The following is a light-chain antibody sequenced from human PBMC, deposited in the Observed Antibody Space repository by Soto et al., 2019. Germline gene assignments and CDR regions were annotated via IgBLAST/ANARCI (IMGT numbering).Light chain of an antibody. Sequence: QSALTQPASVSGSPGQSITISCTGTSSDVGGYNYVSWYQQHPGKAPKVMIYEVTNRPSGVSNRFSGSKSDNTASLTISGLQAEDEADYYCSSYTSRGASEVVFGGGTKLTVL. CDR1: SSDVGGYNY. CDR2: EVT. V-gene: IGLV2-14*01. CDR3: SSYTSRGASEVV. J-gene: IGLJ2*01.